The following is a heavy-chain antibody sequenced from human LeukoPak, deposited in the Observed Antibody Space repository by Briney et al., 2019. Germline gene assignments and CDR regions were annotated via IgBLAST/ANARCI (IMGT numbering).Heavy chain of an antibody. V-gene: IGHV3-23*01. CDR3: AKCRGIAAAGTRDWFDP. D-gene: IGHD6-13*01. Sequence: GGSLRLSCAASGFTFSSYAMSWVRQAPGKGLEWVSAISGSGGSTYYADSVKGRFTISRDNSKKTLYLQMNSLRAEDTAVYYCAKCRGIAAAGTRDWFDPWGQGTLVTVSS. J-gene: IGHJ5*02. CDR1: GFTFSSYA. CDR2: ISGSGGST.